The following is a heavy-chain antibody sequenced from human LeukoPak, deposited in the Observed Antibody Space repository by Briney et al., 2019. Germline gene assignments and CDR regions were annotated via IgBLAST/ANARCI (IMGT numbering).Heavy chain of an antibody. V-gene: IGHV4-39*01. CDR2: IYYSGST. J-gene: IGHJ3*02. CDR3: GVYYDSSGYYRYDAFDI. D-gene: IGHD3-22*01. CDR1: GGSISSSSYY. Sequence: SETLSLTCTVSGGSISSSSYYWGWIRQPPGTGLEWIGSIYYSGSTYYNPSLKSRVTISVDTSKNQFSLKLSSVTAADTAVYYCGVYYDSSGYYRYDAFDIWGQGTMVTVSS.